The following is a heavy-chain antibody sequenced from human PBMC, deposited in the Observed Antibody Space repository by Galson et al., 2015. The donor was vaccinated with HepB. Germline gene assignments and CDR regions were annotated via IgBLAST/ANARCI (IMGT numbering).Heavy chain of an antibody. D-gene: IGHD6-19*01. CDR3: VRGSAWSFDY. CDR1: GFTWRTYW. J-gene: IGHJ4*02. Sequence: LRLSCAGPGFTWRTYWMTWVRQVPGKGLEWVATIKQDRSGEFYADSVKGRFTISRDNAKNSLYLQMNSPRAEDTAVYYCVRGSAWSFDYWGQGTLVTVSS. CDR2: IKQDRSGE. V-gene: IGHV3-7*01.